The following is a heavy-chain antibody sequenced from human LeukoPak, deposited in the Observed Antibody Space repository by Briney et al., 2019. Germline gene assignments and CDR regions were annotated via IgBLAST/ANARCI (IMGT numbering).Heavy chain of an antibody. J-gene: IGHJ6*02. CDR3: AKDRIAVTGNPHYYGMDV. D-gene: IGHD6-19*01. V-gene: IGHV3-30*18. Sequence: GRSLRLSCTTTGFTFSSYGMHWVRQAPGKGLEWVAVISSDGSGKHSAESVKGRFTISRDNSKNTLSLQMNSLRAEDTAVYYCAKDRIAVTGNPHYYGMDVWGQGTTVTVSS. CDR1: GFTFSSYG. CDR2: ISSDGSGK.